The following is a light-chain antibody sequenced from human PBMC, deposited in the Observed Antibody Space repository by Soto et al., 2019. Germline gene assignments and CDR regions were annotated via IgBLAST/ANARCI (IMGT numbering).Light chain of an antibody. Sequence: DIQMTQSPSTLSASVGDRVTITCRASQSIGSWLAWNQQKPGRAPKLLIYKASSLESGVPSRFSGSGSGTEFTLTISSLQPDDFATYFCQLYNSYPWTFGQGTKVEIK. V-gene: IGKV1-5*03. CDR1: QSIGSW. CDR2: KAS. J-gene: IGKJ1*01. CDR3: QLYNSYPWT.